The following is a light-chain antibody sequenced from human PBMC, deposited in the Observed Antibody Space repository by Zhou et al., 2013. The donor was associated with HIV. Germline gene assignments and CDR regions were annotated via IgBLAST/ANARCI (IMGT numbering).Light chain of an antibody. J-gene: IGKJ4*01. Sequence: EIVLTQSPATLSLSPGERATLSCRASQSVSSYLAWYQQKPGQAPRLLIYDASNRATGIPARFSGSGSGTDFTLTISSLEPEDFAVYYCQQRSNWPRLTFGGGTNGG. CDR2: DAS. CDR1: QSVSSY. V-gene: IGKV3-11*01. CDR3: QQRSNWPRLT.